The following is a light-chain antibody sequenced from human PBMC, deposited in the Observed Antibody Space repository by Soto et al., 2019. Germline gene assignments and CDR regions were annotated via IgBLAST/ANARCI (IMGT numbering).Light chain of an antibody. CDR1: QSISSW. V-gene: IGKV1-5*03. CDR2: KAS. Sequence: DIRMTESPSTLSASVGDRVTITCRASQSISSWLAWYQQKPGKAPKLLIYKASTLKSGAPSRFSGSGSGTEFTLTISRLQPDDFATYYCQHYNSYSEAFGQGTKVDIK. CDR3: QHYNSYSEA. J-gene: IGKJ1*01.